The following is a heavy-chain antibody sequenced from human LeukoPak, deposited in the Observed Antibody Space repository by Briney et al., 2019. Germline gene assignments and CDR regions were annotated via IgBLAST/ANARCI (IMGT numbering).Heavy chain of an antibody. J-gene: IGHJ4*02. CDR1: GFTFSDYW. D-gene: IGHD1/OR15-1a*01. CDR2: IKQDGSEK. V-gene: IGHV3-7*01. CDR3: ARESPLNNVDY. Sequence: PGGSLRLSCAASGFTFSDYWMSWVRQAPGKGLEWVANIKQDGSEKFYVDSVKGRFTTSRDNAKNSLYLQMNSLRAEDTAVYYCARESPLNNVDYWGQGTLVTVSS.